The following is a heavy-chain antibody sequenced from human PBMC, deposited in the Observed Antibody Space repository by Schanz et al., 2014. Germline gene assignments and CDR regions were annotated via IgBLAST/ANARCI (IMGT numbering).Heavy chain of an antibody. D-gene: IGHD3-22*01. V-gene: IGHV1-2*04. CDR1: RSTFSSYT. CDR3: AREVGLYDRGWFDP. J-gene: IGHJ5*02. CDR2: INPNSGDT. Sequence: QVQLVQSGAEVKKPGSSVKVSCKASRSTFSSYTISWVRQARGQGLEWVGWINPNSGDTNYAQKFQGWVTMTRDTSISTAYMEVSRLKSDDTAVYYCAREVGLYDRGWFDPWGQGTLVTVSS.